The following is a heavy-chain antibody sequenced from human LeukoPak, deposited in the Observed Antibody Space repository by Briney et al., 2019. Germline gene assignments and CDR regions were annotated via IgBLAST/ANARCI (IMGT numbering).Heavy chain of an antibody. CDR3: ARALSYCGGDCYFDY. V-gene: IGHV3-53*01. CDR2: IYSGGST. J-gene: IGHJ4*02. CDR1: GFTVSSNY. D-gene: IGHD2-21*01. Sequence: PGGSLRLSCAASGFTVSSNYMSWVRQAPGKGLEWVSVIYSGGSTYYADSVKGRFTISRDNSKNTLYLQMNSLRAEDTAVYYCARALSYCGGDCYFDYWGQGTLVTVSS.